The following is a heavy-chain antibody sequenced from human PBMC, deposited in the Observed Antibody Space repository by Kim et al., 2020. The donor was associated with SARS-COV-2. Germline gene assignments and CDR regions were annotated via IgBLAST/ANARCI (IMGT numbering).Heavy chain of an antibody. CDR3: ARDLFTYYDFWSVYYTGIPKIGIGH. CDR1: GFTFSSYG. CDR2: IWYDGSNK. D-gene: IGHD3-3*01. J-gene: IGHJ5*02. V-gene: IGHV3-33*01. Sequence: GGSLRLSCAASGFTFSSYGMHWVRQAPGKGLEWVAVIWYDGSNKYYADSVKGRFTISRDNSKNTLYLQMNSLRAEDTAVYYCARDLFTYYDFWSVYYTGIPKIGIGHWGQGTLVTVSS.